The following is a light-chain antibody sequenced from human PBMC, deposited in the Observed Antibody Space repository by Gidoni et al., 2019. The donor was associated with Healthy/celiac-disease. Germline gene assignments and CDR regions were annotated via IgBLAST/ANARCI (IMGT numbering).Light chain of an antibody. CDR2: GAS. CDR3: QQYGSSPRT. V-gene: IGKV3-20*01. CDR1: QSVSSSY. Sequence: IVLKQSPGTLSLSPGERATLSCRASQSVSSSYLAWYQQKPCQAPRLLLYGASSRATGIPDRFSGSGSGTDFTLTISRLEPEDFAVYYCQQYGSSPRTFGQGTKVEIK. J-gene: IGKJ1*01.